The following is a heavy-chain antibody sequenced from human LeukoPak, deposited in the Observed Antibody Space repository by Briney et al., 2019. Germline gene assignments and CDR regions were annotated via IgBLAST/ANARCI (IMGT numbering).Heavy chain of an antibody. J-gene: IGHJ4*02. CDR3: ARDSAGGFPEY. V-gene: IGHV4-59*01. D-gene: IGHD5-12*01. CDR1: GGSISSYY. CDR2: IYYSGST. Sequence: PSETLSPTCTVSGGSISSYYWSWIRQPPGKGLEWIGYIYYSGSTNCNPSLKSRVTISVDTSKNQFSLKLSSVTAADTAVYYCARDSAGGFPEYWGQGTLVTVSS.